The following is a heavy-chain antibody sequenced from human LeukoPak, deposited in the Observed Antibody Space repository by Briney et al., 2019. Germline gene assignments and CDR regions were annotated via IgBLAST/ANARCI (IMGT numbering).Heavy chain of an antibody. D-gene: IGHD3-22*01. CDR2: FDPEDGET. V-gene: IGHV1-24*01. J-gene: IGHJ4*02. CDR3: ATEDYYDSSASDY. CDR1: GHTLTELS. Sequence: WASVTVSCTVSGHTLTELSMHWVRQAPGKGLEWMGGFDPEDGETIYAQKFQGRVTMTEDTSTDTAYMELSSLRSEDTAVYYCATEDYYDSSASDYWGQGTLVTVSS.